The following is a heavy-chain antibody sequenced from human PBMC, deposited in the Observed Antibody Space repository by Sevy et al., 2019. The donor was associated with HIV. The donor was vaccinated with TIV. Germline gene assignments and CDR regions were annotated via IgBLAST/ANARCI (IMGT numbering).Heavy chain of an antibody. D-gene: IGHD3-22*01. J-gene: IGHJ6*02. CDR3: ARDRYYDASGYYYYYYGLDV. CDR2: IYSGGST. V-gene: IGHV3-66*01. Sequence: GGSLRLSCAASEFSVTDNYMSWVRQAPGKGLEWVSTIYSGGSTFYADSLKGRFTISRDNSKNTLYLHMNSLRAEDTAVYYCARDRYYDASGYYYYYYGLDVWGQGTTVTVSS. CDR1: EFSVTDNY.